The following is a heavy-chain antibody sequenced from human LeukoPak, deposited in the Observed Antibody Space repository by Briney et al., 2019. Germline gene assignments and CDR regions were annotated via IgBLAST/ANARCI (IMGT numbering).Heavy chain of an antibody. Sequence: GGSLRLSCAASGFTFSSYSMNWVRQAPGKGLEWVGRIKSKTDGGTTDYAAPVKGRFTISRDDSKNTLYLQMNSLKTEDTAVYYCTTEQLWTPGYYGMDVWGQGTTVTVSS. V-gene: IGHV3-15*07. D-gene: IGHD5-18*01. J-gene: IGHJ6*02. CDR1: GFTFSSYS. CDR3: TTEQLWTPGYYGMDV. CDR2: IKSKTDGGTT.